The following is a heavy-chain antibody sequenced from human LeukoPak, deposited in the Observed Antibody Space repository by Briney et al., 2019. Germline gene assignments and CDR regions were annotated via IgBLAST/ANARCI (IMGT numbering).Heavy chain of an antibody. D-gene: IGHD3-22*01. V-gene: IGHV4-34*01. CDR2: INHSGST. J-gene: IGHJ4*02. Sequence: SETLSLTCAVYGGSFSGYYWSWIRQPPGKGLEWIGEINHSGSTNYNPSLKSRVTISVETSKNQFSLKLSSVTAADTAVYYCARGRLHYYDSSGYYAGRSLFDYWGQGTLVTVSS. CDR3: ARGRLHYYDSSGYYAGRSLFDY. CDR1: GGSFSGYY.